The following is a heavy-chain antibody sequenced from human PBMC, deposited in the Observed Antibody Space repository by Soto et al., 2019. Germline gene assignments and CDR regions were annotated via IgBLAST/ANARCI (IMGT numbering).Heavy chain of an antibody. J-gene: IGHJ6*03. D-gene: IGHD4-17*01. V-gene: IGHV1-3*01. CDR1: GYTFTRYA. CDR3: ARVHGDYGYYYYYYYMDV. CDR2: INAGNGNT. Sequence: ASVKVSCKASGYTFTRYAMHWVRQAPGQRLEWMGWINAGNGNTKYSQKFQGRVTITRDTSASTAYMELSSLRSEDTAVYYCARVHGDYGYYYYYYYMDVWGKGTTVTVSS.